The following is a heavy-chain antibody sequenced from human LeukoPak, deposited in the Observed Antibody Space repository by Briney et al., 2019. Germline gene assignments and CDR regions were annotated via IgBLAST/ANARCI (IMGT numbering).Heavy chain of an antibody. CDR3: ARDPGEDYYGSGSPEYFQH. D-gene: IGHD3-10*01. CDR1: GFTFSSYS. CDR2: ISSSSSYI. V-gene: IGHV3-21*01. J-gene: IGHJ1*01. Sequence: GGSLRLSCAASGFTFSSYSMKWVRQAPGKGLEWVSSISSSSSYIYYADSVKGRFTISRDNAKNSLYLQMNSLRAEDTAVYYCARDPGEDYYGSGSPEYFQHWGQGTLVTVSS.